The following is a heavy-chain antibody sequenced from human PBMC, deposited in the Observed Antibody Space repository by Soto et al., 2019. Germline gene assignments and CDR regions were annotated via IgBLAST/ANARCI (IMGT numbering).Heavy chain of an antibody. V-gene: IGHV3-53*01. D-gene: IGHD3-10*01. J-gene: IGHJ4*02. Sequence: EVQLVESGGGLIQPGGSLRLSCAVSGFTVSNNYMSWVRQAPGKGLEGVSVIYSGGYTAYGDSVKGRFTISRDNSKNPIYLKINGLRAADPAVFYCPPHPGGGGYWGQGTLVTVSS. CDR2: IYSGGYT. CDR1: GFTVSNNY. CDR3: PPHPGGGGY.